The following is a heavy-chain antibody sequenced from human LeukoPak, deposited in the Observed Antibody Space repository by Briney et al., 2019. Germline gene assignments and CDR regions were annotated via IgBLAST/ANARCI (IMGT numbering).Heavy chain of an antibody. J-gene: IGHJ4*02. D-gene: IGHD2-2*01. CDR1: GFTVSNNY. V-gene: IGHV3-53*01. CDR3: ARTIVVPAAVFDY. CDR2: IYSGGST. Sequence: GGSLRLSCAASGFTVSNNYMSWVRQAPGKGLEWVSVIYSGGSTYYADSVKGRFTISRDNSKNTLYLQMNSLRAEDTAVYYCARTIVVPAAVFDYWGQGTLVTVSS.